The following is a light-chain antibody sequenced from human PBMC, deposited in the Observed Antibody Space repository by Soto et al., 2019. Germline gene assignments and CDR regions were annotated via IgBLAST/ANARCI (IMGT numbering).Light chain of an antibody. CDR1: PSVSNS. CDR2: DIF. J-gene: IGKJ4*01. Sequence: ESVLTQSPATLSLSPGERATLSCRASPSVSNSLAWYQHIPGHAPRLLIYDIFTRATGVPTRISGSGSGTEFTLTISSLQSEDFAVYYCQQYNSWPLTFGGGTKVDIK. V-gene: IGKV3D-15*01. CDR3: QQYNSWPLT.